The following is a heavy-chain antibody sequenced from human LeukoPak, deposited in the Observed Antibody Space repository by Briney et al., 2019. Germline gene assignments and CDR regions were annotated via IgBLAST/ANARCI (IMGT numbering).Heavy chain of an antibody. CDR2: IYYSGST. CDR1: GGSISSSSYY. V-gene: IGHV4-39*01. Sequence: SETLSLTCTVSGGSISSSSYYWGWIRQPPGKGLEWIGSIYYSGSTYYNLSLKSRVTISVDTSKNQFSLKLSSVTAADTAVYYCARPHITIFGVAPGGWFDPWGQGTLVTVSS. CDR3: ARPHITIFGVAPGGWFDP. D-gene: IGHD3-3*01. J-gene: IGHJ5*02.